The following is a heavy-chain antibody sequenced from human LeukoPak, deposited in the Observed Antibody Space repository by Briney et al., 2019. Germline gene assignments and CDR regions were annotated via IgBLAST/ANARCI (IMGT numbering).Heavy chain of an antibody. CDR1: GGSFSGYY. CDR2: INHSGST. V-gene: IGHV4-34*01. Sequence: SETLSLTCAVYGGSFSGYYWSWIRQPPGKGLEWIGEINHSGSTNYNPSLKSRVTISVDTSKNQFSLKLSSVTAADTAVYYCARGVGATTYYYYYYYMDVWGKGTTVTISS. CDR3: ARGVGATTYYYYYYYMDV. J-gene: IGHJ6*03. D-gene: IGHD1-26*01.